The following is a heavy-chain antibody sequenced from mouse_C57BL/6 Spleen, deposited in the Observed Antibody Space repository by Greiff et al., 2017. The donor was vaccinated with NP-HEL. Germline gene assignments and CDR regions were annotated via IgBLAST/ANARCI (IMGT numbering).Heavy chain of an antibody. CDR2: IWSDGST. CDR1: GFSLTSYG. D-gene: IGHD1-1*01. CDR3: ARPIYYYGSSFAY. Sequence: VQLQESGPGLVAPSQSLSITCTVSGFSLTSYGVHWVHQPPGKGLEWLVVIWSDGSTTYNSALKSRLSISKDNSKSQVFLKMNSLQTDDTAMYYCARPIYYYGSSFAYWGQGTLVTVSA. V-gene: IGHV2-6*03. J-gene: IGHJ3*01.